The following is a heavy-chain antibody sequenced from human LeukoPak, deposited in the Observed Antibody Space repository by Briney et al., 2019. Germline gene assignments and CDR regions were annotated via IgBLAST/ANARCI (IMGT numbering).Heavy chain of an antibody. V-gene: IGHV4-4*07. CDR2: IYTSGST. CDR1: GGSISSYY. Sequence: SETLSLTCTVSGGSISSYYWSWIRQPAGKGLEWIGRIYTSGSTNYNPSLKSRVTMSVDTSKNQFSLKLSSVTAADTAVYYCARGGDYGSGSYYLGGDYWGQGTLVTVFS. D-gene: IGHD3-10*01. CDR3: ARGGDYGSGSYYLGGDY. J-gene: IGHJ4*02.